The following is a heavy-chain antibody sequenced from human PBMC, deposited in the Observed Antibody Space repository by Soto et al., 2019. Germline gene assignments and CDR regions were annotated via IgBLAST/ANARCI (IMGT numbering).Heavy chain of an antibody. Sequence: VKVSCKASGGTFSSYTISWVRQAPGQGLEWMGRIIPILGIANYAQKFQGRVTITADKSTSTAYMELSSLRSEDTAVYYCARDRGYCSSTSCSARFDYWGQGTLVTVSS. CDR1: GGTFSSYT. V-gene: IGHV1-69*04. CDR3: ARDRGYCSSTSCSARFDY. J-gene: IGHJ4*02. D-gene: IGHD2-2*03. CDR2: IIPILGIA.